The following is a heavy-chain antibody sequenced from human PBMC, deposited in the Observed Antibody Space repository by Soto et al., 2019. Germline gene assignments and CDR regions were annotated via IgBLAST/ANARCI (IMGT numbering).Heavy chain of an antibody. Sequence: GGSLRLSCAASGFTCSSDWMSWVRQSPGKGLEWVANIKQDGSEKYYVDSVKGRFTISRDNAKNSLYLQMNSLRAEDTAVYYCANYRISLNAFDIWGPGTMVTVS. CDR2: IKQDGSEK. J-gene: IGHJ3*02. CDR3: ANYRISLNAFDI. V-gene: IGHV3-7*01. D-gene: IGHD2-15*01. CDR1: GFTCSSDW.